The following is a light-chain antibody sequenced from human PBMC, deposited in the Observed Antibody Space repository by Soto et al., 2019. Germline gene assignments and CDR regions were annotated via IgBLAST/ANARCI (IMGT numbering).Light chain of an antibody. CDR1: SSNIGAGYG. V-gene: IGLV1-40*01. CDR2: GDS. J-gene: IGLJ3*02. Sequence: QSVLTQPPSVSGAPGQRVTISCTGSSSNIGAGYGVHWYQHLPGTAPKLLVYGDSNRPSGVPDRFSGSKSGTSASLAITGLRAEDEAIYYCQSTDSSLSGSVFGGGTKLTVL. CDR3: QSTDSSLSGSV.